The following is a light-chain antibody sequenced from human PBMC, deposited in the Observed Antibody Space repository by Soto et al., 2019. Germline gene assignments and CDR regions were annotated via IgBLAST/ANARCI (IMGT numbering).Light chain of an antibody. CDR1: QGINNA. CDR2: DAS. J-gene: IGKJ3*01. Sequence: AIQLTQSPSSLSASAGDRVTITCRPSQGINNALAWFQQKPGKAPNLLIYDASSLESGVPSRFSGSGFGTDFTLTISSLQPEDFATYYCQQFNSYPFTFGPGTKVDIK. V-gene: IGKV1-13*02. CDR3: QQFNSYPFT.